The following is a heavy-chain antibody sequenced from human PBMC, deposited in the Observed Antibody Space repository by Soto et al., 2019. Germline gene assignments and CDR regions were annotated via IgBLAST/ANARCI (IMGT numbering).Heavy chain of an antibody. CDR1: GGSVSSHH. V-gene: IGHV4-59*08. D-gene: IGHD3-16*01. J-gene: IGHJ4*02. CDR3: ATYRRGEGGRGY. Sequence: QVQLQELGPGLVKPSETLSLTCTVSGGSVSSHHWTWIRQPPGKGLEWIGDYSDSTSYTPSLKSRVTISADTPNNQFSLKLSSVTAADTAVYYCATYRRGEGGRGYRGQGTLVTVSS. CDR2: DYSDST.